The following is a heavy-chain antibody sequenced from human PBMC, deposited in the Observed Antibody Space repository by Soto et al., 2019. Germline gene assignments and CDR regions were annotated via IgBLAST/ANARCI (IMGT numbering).Heavy chain of an antibody. CDR2: MYHSGNT. CDR3: ARHRGPTGPNS. Sequence: QLQLQESGPGLVKPSETLSLTCTVSGDSISSNNYHWGWIRQPPGKGLEWIGSMYHSGNTYHNPSLKSRVTISVDTSKNQLSLNMRSVTAADTAVYYCARHRGPTGPNSWGQGTLVTVSA. D-gene: IGHD3-10*01. V-gene: IGHV4-39*01. J-gene: IGHJ4*02. CDR1: GDSISSNNYH.